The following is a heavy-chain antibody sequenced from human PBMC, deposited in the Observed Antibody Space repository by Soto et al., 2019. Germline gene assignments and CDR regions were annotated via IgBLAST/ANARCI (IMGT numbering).Heavy chain of an antibody. J-gene: IGHJ4*02. CDR3: ARVIGIAAAATTIYY. D-gene: IGHD6-13*01. Sequence: SETLSLTCAVYGGSFSGYYWSWIRQPPGKGLEWIGEINHSGSTNYNPSLKSRVTISVDTSKNQFSLKLSSVTAADTAVYYCARVIGIAAAATTIYYWGQGTLVTVSS. CDR2: INHSGST. CDR1: GGSFSGYY. V-gene: IGHV4-34*01.